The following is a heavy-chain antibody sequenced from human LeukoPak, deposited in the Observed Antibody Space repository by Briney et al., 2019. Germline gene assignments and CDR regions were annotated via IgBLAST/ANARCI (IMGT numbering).Heavy chain of an antibody. CDR3: ARARSVDTAMVSFDY. V-gene: IGHV4-59*01. Sequence: PSETLSLTCTVSGGSISSYYWSWIRQPPGKGLEWIGYIYYSGSTNYNPSLKSRVTISVDTSKNQFSLKLSSVTAADTAVYYCARARSVDTAMVSFDYWGQGTLVAVSS. J-gene: IGHJ4*02. CDR2: IYYSGST. D-gene: IGHD5-18*01. CDR1: GGSISSYY.